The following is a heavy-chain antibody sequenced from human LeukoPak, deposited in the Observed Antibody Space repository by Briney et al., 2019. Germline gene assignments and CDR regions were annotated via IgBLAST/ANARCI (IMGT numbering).Heavy chain of an antibody. CDR2: ISAYNGNT. CDR3: ARDLYYYGSGSYYDVFDV. Sequence: ASVKVSCKASCYNFDNYGISWVRQAPGQGLEWMGWISAYNGNTNYAQKIQGRVTMTTATSTSTAYMELRSLRSDDTAIDYCARDLYYYGSGSYYDVFDVWGQGTMVTVSS. V-gene: IGHV1-18*01. D-gene: IGHD3-10*01. CDR1: CYNFDNYG. J-gene: IGHJ3*01.